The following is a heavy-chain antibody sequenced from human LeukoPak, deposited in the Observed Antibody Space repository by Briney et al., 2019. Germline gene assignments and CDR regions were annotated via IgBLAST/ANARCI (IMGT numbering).Heavy chain of an antibody. D-gene: IGHD6-19*01. CDR2: FNHSGST. CDR3: ARGRRVRSSGWESANRYFDL. CDR1: GGSFSGYY. V-gene: IGHV4-34*01. J-gene: IGHJ2*01. Sequence: SETLSLTCAVYGGSFSGYYWSWIRQPPGKGLEWIGEFNHSGSTNYNPSLQSPDTISVDTSNNQSALKLSAVTAADTAVYYGARGRRVRSSGWESANRYFDLWGRGTLVTVSS.